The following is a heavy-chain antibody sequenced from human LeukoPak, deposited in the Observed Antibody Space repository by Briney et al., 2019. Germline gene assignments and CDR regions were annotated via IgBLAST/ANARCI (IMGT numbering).Heavy chain of an antibody. V-gene: IGHV4-34*01. CDR1: GGSFSGYY. CDR3: AKDYDFWSGYYPAFDI. J-gene: IGHJ3*02. D-gene: IGHD3-3*01. CDR2: INHSGST. Sequence: SETLSLTCAVYGGSFSGYYWSWIRQPPGKGLEWIGEINHSGSTNYNPSLKSRVTISVDTSKNQFSLKLSSVTAADTAVYYCAKDYDFWSGYYPAFDIWGQGTMVTVSS.